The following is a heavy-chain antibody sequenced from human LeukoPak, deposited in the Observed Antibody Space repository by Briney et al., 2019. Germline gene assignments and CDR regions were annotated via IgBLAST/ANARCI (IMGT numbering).Heavy chain of an antibody. CDR3: AKDGIRYFDWLPDVDY. Sequence: GGSLRLSCAASGFTFSSYAMSWVRQAPGKGLEWVSAISGSGGSTYYADSVKGRFTISRDNSKNTLYLQMNSLRAEDTAVYYCAKDGIRYFDWLPDVDYWGQGTLVTVSS. CDR1: GFTFSSYA. D-gene: IGHD3-9*01. CDR2: ISGSGGST. J-gene: IGHJ4*02. V-gene: IGHV3-23*01.